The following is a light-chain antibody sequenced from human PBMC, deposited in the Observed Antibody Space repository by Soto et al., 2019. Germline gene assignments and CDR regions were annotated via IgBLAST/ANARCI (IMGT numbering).Light chain of an antibody. CDR2: GAS. Sequence: IVMTQSPATLSVSPLERASLSCRASQSVSSSLAWYQQKPGQAPRLLIYGASTRATGIPARFSGSGSGTEFTLTISSLQSEDFAVYYCQQYNNWPRTFGQGTKVDIK. V-gene: IGKV3-15*01. CDR3: QQYNNWPRT. CDR1: QSVSSS. J-gene: IGKJ1*01.